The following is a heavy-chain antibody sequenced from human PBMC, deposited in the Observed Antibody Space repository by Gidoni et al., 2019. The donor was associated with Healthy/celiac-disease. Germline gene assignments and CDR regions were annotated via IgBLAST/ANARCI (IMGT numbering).Heavy chain of an antibody. D-gene: IGHD3-22*01. V-gene: IGHV4-31*03. CDR3: ARMGKYYYDSSGYYYEDQPRGENFDY. J-gene: IGHJ4*02. CDR2: IHYSGST. CDR1: GGSISRAGYY. Sequence: QVQLQESGPGLVQPSQTLSLTCTVSGGSISRAGYYWSWIRQHPGKGLEWIGYIHYSGSTYYNPSLKSRVTISVDTSKNQFSLKLSSVTAADTAVYYCARMGKYYYDSSGYYYEDQPRGENFDYWGQGTLVTVSS.